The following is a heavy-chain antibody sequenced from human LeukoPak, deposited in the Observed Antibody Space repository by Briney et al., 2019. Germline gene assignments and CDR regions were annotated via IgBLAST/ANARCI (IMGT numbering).Heavy chain of an antibody. CDR1: GYTFTSYY. V-gene: IGHV1-46*01. CDR3: ARDHLDENLPVLANWFDP. Sequence: ASVKVSCKASGYTFTSYYMHWVRQAPGQGLEWMGIINPSGGSTSYAQKFQGRVTMTRDMSTSTVYMELSSLRSEDTAVYYCARDHLDENLPVLANWFDPWGQGTLVTVSS. D-gene: IGHD3/OR15-3a*01. J-gene: IGHJ5*02. CDR2: INPSGGST.